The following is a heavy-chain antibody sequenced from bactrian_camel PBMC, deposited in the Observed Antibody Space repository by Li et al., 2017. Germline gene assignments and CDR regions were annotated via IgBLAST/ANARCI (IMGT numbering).Heavy chain of an antibody. J-gene: IGHJ4*01. D-gene: IGHD1*01. V-gene: IGHV3S55*01. CDR3: GRDQWMTEPDSNY. CDR1: GHSRGSNC. Sequence: QVQLVESGGGSVQAGGSLRFTCKVSGHSRGSNCVGWYRLPPGRAPAEREGIAAIRRDGGETWYAASVKGRFTISRDNAKNMVYLQMNSLEPEDTAVYYCGRDQWMTEPDSNYWGQGTQVTVS. CDR2: IRRDGGET.